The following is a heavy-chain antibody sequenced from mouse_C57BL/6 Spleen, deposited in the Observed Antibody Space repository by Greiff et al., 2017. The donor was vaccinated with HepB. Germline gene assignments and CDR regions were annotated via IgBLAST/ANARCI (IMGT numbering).Heavy chain of an antibody. CDR3: ARPVDSSGTLDY. Sequence: EVKLQESGPELVKPGASVKIPCKASGYTFTDYNMDWVKQSHGKSLEWIGDINPNNGGTIYNQKFKGKATLTVDKSSSTAYMELRSLTSEDTAVYYCARPVDSSGTLDYWGQGTTLTVSS. CDR2: INPNNGGT. D-gene: IGHD3-2*02. V-gene: IGHV1-18*01. CDR1: GYTFTDYN. J-gene: IGHJ2*01.